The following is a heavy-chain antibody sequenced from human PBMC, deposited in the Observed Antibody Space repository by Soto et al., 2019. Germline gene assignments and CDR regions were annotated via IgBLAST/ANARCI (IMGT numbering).Heavy chain of an antibody. CDR3: ARASYYYDSSGYWERDAFDI. CDR1: GFTVSSSY. J-gene: IGHJ3*02. CDR2: IYSGGST. D-gene: IGHD3-22*01. V-gene: IGHV3-53*01. Sequence: GSLRLSCAASGFTVSSSYMSWVRQAPGKGLEWVSVIYSGGSTYYADSVKGRFTISRDNSKNTLYLQMNSLRAEDTAVYYCARASYYYDSSGYWERDAFDIWGQGTMVTVSS.